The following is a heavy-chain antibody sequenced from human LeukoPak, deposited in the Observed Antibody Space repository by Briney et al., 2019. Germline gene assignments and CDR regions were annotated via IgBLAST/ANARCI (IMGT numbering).Heavy chain of an antibody. J-gene: IGHJ4*02. CDR3: ARGKYSGSYYLFDY. D-gene: IGHD1-26*01. V-gene: IGHV4-4*07. CDR2: IYTSGST. CDR1: GGTISSYY. Sequence: SETLSLTCTVSGGTISSYYWSWIRQPAGKGLEWIGRIYTSGSTNYNPSLKSRVTMSVDTSKNQFSLKLSSVTAADTAVYYCARGKYSGSYYLFDYWGQGTLVTVSS.